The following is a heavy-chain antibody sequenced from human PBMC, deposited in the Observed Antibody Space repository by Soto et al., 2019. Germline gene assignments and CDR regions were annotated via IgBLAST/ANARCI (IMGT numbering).Heavy chain of an antibody. D-gene: IGHD2-15*01. Sequence: QVQLQESGPGLVKHSETLSLTCTVSGGSIISYYWSWIRQPPGKGLEWIGYIYYSGSTNYNPSLKSRVTISVDTSKNQFSLKLSSVTAADTAVYYCTAATEDFDHWGQGTLVTVSS. V-gene: IGHV4-59*08. CDR3: TAATEDFDH. CDR1: GGSIISYY. J-gene: IGHJ4*02. CDR2: IYYSGST.